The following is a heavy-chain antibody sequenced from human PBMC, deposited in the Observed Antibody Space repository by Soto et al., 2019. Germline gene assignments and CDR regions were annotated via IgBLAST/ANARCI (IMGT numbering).Heavy chain of an antibody. CDR3: ARVVVAATSLPYYYYGMDV. D-gene: IGHD2-15*01. CDR2: IIPIFGTA. V-gene: IGHV1-69*06. Sequence: SVKVSCKASGGTFSSYAISWVRQAPGQGLEWMGGIIPIFGTANYAQKFQGRVTITADKSTSTAYMELSSLRSEDTAVYYCARVVVAATSLPYYYYGMDVWGQGTTVTVSS. CDR1: GGTFSSYA. J-gene: IGHJ6*02.